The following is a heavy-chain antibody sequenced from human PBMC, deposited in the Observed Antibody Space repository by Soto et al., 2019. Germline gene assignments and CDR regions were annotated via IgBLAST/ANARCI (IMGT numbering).Heavy chain of an antibody. Sequence: LRLSCAASGFTFSTYAMEWVRQAPGKGLDWVALISYDGNNKYYADSVRGRFTISRDNSKNTLYLQMNTLRPEDTALYFCARPVEPFYYYGMDVWGQGTTVTVSS. CDR3: ARPVEPFYYYGMDV. V-gene: IGHV3-30-3*01. CDR2: ISYDGNNK. CDR1: GFTFSTYA. J-gene: IGHJ6*02.